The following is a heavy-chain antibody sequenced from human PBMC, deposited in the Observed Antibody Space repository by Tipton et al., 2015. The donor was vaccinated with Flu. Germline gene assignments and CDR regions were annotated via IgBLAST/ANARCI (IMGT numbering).Heavy chain of an antibody. CDR3: ARVGVGAQFDY. CDR1: GFTFSTYW. J-gene: IGHJ4*02. Sequence: GSLRLSCAASGFTFSTYWMSWVRQAPGKGLEWVLSITSSDNIYYADSVKGRFTVSRDNAKNSLYLQMNSLRAEDTAVFYCARVGVGAQFDYWGQGTLVTVSS. CDR2: ITSSDNI. D-gene: IGHD1-26*01. V-gene: IGHV3-21*01.